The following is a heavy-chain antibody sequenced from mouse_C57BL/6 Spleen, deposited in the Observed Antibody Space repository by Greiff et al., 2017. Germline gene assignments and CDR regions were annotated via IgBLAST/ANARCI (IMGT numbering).Heavy chain of an antibody. CDR2: IDPETGGT. Sequence: QVQLQQSGAELVRPGASVTLSCKASGYTFTDYEMHWVKQTPVHGLEWIGAIDPETGGTAYNQKFKGKAILTADKSSSTAYMELRSLTSEDSAVYYCTRETTVVAYYAMDYWGQGTSVTVSS. CDR3: TRETTVVAYYAMDY. CDR1: GYTFTDYE. V-gene: IGHV1-15*01. D-gene: IGHD1-1*01. J-gene: IGHJ4*01.